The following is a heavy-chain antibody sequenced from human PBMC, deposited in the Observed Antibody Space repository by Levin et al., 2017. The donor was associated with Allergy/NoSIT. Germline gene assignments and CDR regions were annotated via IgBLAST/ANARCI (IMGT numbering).Heavy chain of an antibody. J-gene: IGHJ6*02. D-gene: IGHD6-19*01. Sequence: SCTASGFTFTNAWMNWVRQAPGKGLEWVGRIKGRSDGGTIDYAAPVKDRFVISRDDSKKTVYLQMNSLKTEDTALYYCVTAVRYNSGMDVWGQGTTVTVSS. CDR2: IKGRSDGGTI. CDR3: VTAVRYNSGMDV. CDR1: GFTFTNAW. V-gene: IGHV3-15*07.